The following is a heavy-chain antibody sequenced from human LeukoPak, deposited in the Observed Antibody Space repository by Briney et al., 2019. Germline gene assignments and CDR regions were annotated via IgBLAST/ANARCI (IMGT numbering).Heavy chain of an antibody. CDR2: IYSSVST. Sequence: SETLSLTCTVSGGSISSNAYYWAWIRQPPGKGLEWIGSIYSSVSTYYNPSLKSRVTISVDTSKNQFSLKLSSVTAADTAVYYCARRIAAAGTPYYFDYWGQGTLVTVSS. J-gene: IGHJ4*02. V-gene: IGHV4-39*01. CDR3: ARRIAAAGTPYYFDY. CDR1: GGSISSNAYY. D-gene: IGHD6-13*01.